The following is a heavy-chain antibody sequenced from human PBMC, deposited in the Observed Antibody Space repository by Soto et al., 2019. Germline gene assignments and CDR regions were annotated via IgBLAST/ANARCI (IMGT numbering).Heavy chain of an antibody. V-gene: IGHV3-72*01. J-gene: IGHJ4*02. CDR3: VRVHSGTYTFDY. CDR1: GFTFSDHY. Sequence: GGSLRLSCAASGFTFSDHYIDWVRQAPGKGLEWVGRTRNKAHSYTTEYAASVKGRFTISRDNSKNSVYLQMNSLRTEDTAVYYCVRVHSGTYTFDYWGQGPLVTVSS. CDR2: TRNKAHSYTT. D-gene: IGHD1-26*01.